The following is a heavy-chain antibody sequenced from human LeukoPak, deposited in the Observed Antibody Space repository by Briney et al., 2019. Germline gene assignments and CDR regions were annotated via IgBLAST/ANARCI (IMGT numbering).Heavy chain of an antibody. J-gene: IGHJ4*02. CDR2: INPNSGGT. CDR3: ARWSSNWGVFDY. V-gene: IGHV1-2*02. D-gene: IGHD6-13*01. Sequence: ASVKVSRKASGYTFTGYYMHWVRQAPGQGLEWMGWINPNSGGTNYAQKFQGRVTMTRDTSINTAYMELSSLRSDDTAVYYCARWSSNWGVFDYWGQGTLVTVSS. CDR1: GYTFTGYY.